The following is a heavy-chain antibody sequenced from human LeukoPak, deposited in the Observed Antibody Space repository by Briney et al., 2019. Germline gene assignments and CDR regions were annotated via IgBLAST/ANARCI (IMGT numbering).Heavy chain of an antibody. Sequence: ASVKVSCKASGFTFTSYYMHWVRQAPGQGLEWMGIINPSGGSTSHPQKFQGRVTMTRDTSTSTVYMELSSLRSEDTAVYYCAKEFASGYQDYWGQGTLVTVSS. CDR2: INPSGGST. CDR3: AKEFASGYQDY. CDR1: GFTFTSYY. D-gene: IGHD3-3*01. V-gene: IGHV1-46*01. J-gene: IGHJ4*02.